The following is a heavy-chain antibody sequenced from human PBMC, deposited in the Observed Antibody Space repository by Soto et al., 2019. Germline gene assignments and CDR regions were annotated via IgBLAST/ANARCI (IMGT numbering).Heavy chain of an antibody. J-gene: IGHJ4*02. D-gene: IGHD2-2*01. CDR1: GQSFSGHT. Sequence: QVQLQQWGAGLLKPSETLSLTCAVYGQSFSGHTWSWIRQSPGTGLEWIGEISQSGSTYYNPSLKTRVTISADTSKNQCSLTLKSVTAADTGVFYCARGAGIAVIPGELEDGHDDHWGQGTLVSVSS. CDR2: ISQSGST. V-gene: IGHV4-34*01. CDR3: ARGAGIAVIPGELEDGHDDH.